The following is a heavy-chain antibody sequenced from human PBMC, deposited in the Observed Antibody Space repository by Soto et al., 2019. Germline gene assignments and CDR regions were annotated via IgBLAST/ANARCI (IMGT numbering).Heavy chain of an antibody. V-gene: IGHV3-23*01. J-gene: IGHJ4*02. Sequence: GGSLRLSCAASGFTFSSYAMSWFRQAPGKGLEWVSAISGSGGSTYYADSVKGRFTISRDNSKNTLYLQMNSLRAEDTAVYYCAKDPRSGPTLYCSGGSCYLFDYWGQGTLVTVAS. D-gene: IGHD2-15*01. CDR1: GFTFSSYA. CDR2: ISGSGGST. CDR3: AKDPRSGPTLYCSGGSCYLFDY.